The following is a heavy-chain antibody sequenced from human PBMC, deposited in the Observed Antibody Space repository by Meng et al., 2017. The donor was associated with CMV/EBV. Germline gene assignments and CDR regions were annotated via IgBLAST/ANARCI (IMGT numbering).Heavy chain of an antibody. Sequence: ASVKVSCKASGYSFTGFDIYWVRQATGQGLEWMGWMNLNSGSTVYAQNFQGRITMTRDTSISTAYMELSSLRSEDTAVYYCARGYRPLGYCTNGVCYGGPVGFWGQGTLVTVSS. J-gene: IGHJ4*02. CDR1: GYSFTGFD. V-gene: IGHV1-8*02. D-gene: IGHD2-8*01. CDR2: MNLNSGST. CDR3: ARGYRPLGYCTNGVCYGGPVGF.